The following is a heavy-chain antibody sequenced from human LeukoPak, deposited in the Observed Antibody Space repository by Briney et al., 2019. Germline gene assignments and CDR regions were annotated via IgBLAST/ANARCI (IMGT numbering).Heavy chain of an antibody. J-gene: IGHJ4*02. CDR3: ARGGFYCGDDCYVDY. CDR2: INRSGST. V-gene: IGHV4-34*01. Sequence: PSETLSLTCTVSGGSISIYYWSWIRQPPEKGLEWIGEINRSGSTNYNPSLKSRVSISVDTSKNRFSLKLSSVTAADTAVYYCARGGFYCGDDCYVDYWGQGTLVTVSS. D-gene: IGHD2-21*02. CDR1: GGSISIYY.